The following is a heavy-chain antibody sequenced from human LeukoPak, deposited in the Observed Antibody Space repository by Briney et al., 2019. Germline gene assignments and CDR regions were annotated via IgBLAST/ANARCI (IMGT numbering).Heavy chain of an antibody. CDR1: GYTFTSYY. V-gene: IGHV1-46*01. CDR3: VRGYIVVVPAASVDY. CDR2: INPSGGST. J-gene: IGHJ4*02. Sequence: ASVKVSCKASGYTFTSYYMHWVRHAPGQGLEWMGIINPSGGSTSYAQKFQGSVTMTRDTSTSTVYMELSSLRSEDTAVYYCVRGYIVVVPAASVDYWGQGTLVTVSS. D-gene: IGHD2-2*01.